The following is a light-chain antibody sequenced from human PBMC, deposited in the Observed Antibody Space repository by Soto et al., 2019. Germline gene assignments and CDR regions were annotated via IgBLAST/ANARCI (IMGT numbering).Light chain of an antibody. CDR3: AAWDDSLNALV. CDR1: SSNIGSNT. Sequence: QSVLTQPPSASGTPGQRVTISCSGSSSNIGSNTINWYQQLPGTAPKLLIYGNNQRSSGVPDRLSGSKSGTSASLAISGLQSEDDADYYCAAWDDSLNALVFGGGTKLTVL. CDR2: GNN. V-gene: IGLV1-44*01. J-gene: IGLJ3*02.